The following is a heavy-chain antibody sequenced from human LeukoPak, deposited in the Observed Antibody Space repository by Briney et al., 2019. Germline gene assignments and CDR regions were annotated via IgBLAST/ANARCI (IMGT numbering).Heavy chain of an antibody. J-gene: IGHJ6*03. V-gene: IGHV1-8*01. CDR1: GYTFTSYD. D-gene: IGHD2-2*01. CDR3: ARALRYCSSTSCPSYYYMDV. Sequence: ASVKVSCKASGYTFTSYDINWVRQATGQGLEWMGWMNPNSGNTGYAQKFQGRVTMTRNTPISTAYMELSSLRSEDTAVYYCARALRYCSSTSCPSYYYMDVWGKGTTVTVSS. CDR2: MNPNSGNT.